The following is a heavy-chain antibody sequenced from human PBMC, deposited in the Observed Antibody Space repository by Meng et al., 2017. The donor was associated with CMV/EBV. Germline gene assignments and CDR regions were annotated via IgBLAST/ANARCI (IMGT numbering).Heavy chain of an antibody. V-gene: IGHV1-2*02. CDR1: GYTFTGYY. CDR2: INPNSGGT. J-gene: IGHJ5*02. D-gene: IGHD2-2*01. Sequence: GGSLRLSCKASGYTFTGYYMHWVRQAPGQGLEWMGWINPNSGGTNYAQKFQGRVTMTRDTSISTAYMELSRLRSDDTAVYYCARGYCSSTSCRTGVWFDPWGQGTLVTVSS. CDR3: ARGYCSSTSCRTGVWFDP.